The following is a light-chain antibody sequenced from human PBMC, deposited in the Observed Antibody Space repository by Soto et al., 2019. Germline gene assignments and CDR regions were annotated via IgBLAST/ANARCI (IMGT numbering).Light chain of an antibody. V-gene: IGLV2-11*01. CDR2: DVT. CDR1: SSDVGAYNY. Sequence: QSALTQPRSVSGSPGQSVTISCTGTSSDVGAYNYVSWYQHHPGKAPKLVIYDVTKRPSGVPDRFAGSKSCNTASLTISGLQAEDEADYYCCSYAGSSLWVFGGGTKLTVL. J-gene: IGLJ3*02. CDR3: CSYAGSSLWV.